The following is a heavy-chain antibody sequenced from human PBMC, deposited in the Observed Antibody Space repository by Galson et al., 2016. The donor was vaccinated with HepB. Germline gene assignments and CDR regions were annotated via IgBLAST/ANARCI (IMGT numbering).Heavy chain of an antibody. J-gene: IGHJ6*02. Sequence: SLRLSCAVSGITIRSLGMHWVRQTPGKGLQWVAVISSDGSNKYYSDSLKGRFTISRDNFKNTLYLQMNSLRLEDTAVYYCAKNFRTGYEPPITDVWGQGTTVTVSS. D-gene: IGHD3/OR15-3a*01. CDR1: GITIRSLG. V-gene: IGHV3-30*18. CDR2: ISSDGSNK. CDR3: AKNFRTGYEPPITDV.